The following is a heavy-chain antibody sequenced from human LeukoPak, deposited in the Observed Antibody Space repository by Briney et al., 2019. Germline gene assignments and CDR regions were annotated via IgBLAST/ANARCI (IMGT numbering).Heavy chain of an antibody. V-gene: IGHV3-53*05. CDR3: VKDGYSGSGSSGYYGMDV. J-gene: IGHJ6*02. Sequence: GGSLRLSCAASGFTVSSNYMSWVRQAPGKGLEWVSVIYSGGSTYYADSVKGRFTISRDNSKNTLDLLMSSLRAEDTAVYYCVKDGYSGSGSSGYYGMDVWGQGTTVTVSS. CDR2: IYSGGST. D-gene: IGHD3-10*01. CDR1: GFTVSSNY.